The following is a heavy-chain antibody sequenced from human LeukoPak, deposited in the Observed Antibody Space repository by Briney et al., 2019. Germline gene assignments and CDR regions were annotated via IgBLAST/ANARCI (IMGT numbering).Heavy chain of an antibody. CDR2: IYYSGST. V-gene: IGHV4-61*08. Sequence: SETLSLTCAVSGGSISSGGYSWSWIRQPPGKGLEWIGYIYYSGSTNYNPSLKSRVTISVDTSKNQFSLKLSSVTAADTAVYYCARGSGWGLFDYWGQGTLVTVSS. CDR1: GGSISSGGYS. CDR3: ARGSGWGLFDY. J-gene: IGHJ4*02. D-gene: IGHD6-19*01.